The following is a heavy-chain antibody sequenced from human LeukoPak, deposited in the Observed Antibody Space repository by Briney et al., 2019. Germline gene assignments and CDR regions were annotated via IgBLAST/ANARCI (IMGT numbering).Heavy chain of an antibody. J-gene: IGHJ4*02. CDR2: INPSGGSK. CDR1: GYTFTSYY. V-gene: IGHV1-46*01. Sequence: ASLKVSCQASGYTFTSYYMHWVRQAPGQGLEWMGIINPSGGSKNYAQKFQGRGTMTRDTSTSTVYMELGSLRSEDTAVYYCARDDYDDRSGYQHSTRNDYWGQGTLVTVSS. CDR3: ARDDYDDRSGYQHSTRNDY. D-gene: IGHD3-22*01.